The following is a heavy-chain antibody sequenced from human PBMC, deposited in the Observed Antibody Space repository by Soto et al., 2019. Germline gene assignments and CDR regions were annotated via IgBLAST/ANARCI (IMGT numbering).Heavy chain of an antibody. CDR1: GFTFSSYS. CDR2: ISSSSSTI. CDR3: ARAGITIFGVVIYGMDV. V-gene: IGHV3-48*02. Sequence: GGSLRLSCAASGFTFSSYSMNWVRQAPGKGLEWVSYISSSSSTIYYADSVKGRFTISRDNAKNSLYLQMNSLRDEDTAVYYCARAGITIFGVVIYGMDVWGQGITVTVSS. J-gene: IGHJ6*02. D-gene: IGHD3-3*01.